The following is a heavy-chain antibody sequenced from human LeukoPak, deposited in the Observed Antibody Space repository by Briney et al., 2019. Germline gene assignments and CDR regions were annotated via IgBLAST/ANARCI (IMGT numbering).Heavy chain of an antibody. V-gene: IGHV3-23*01. J-gene: IGHJ4*02. CDR3: ASKPMTTVNY. Sequence: GGSLRLSCAASGFTFSSYWMTWVRQAPGKGLEWVSAISGSGGSTYYADSVKGRFTISRDNSKDTLYLQMNSLRAEDTAVYYCASKPMTTVNYWGQGTLVTVSS. CDR2: ISGSGGST. CDR1: GFTFSSYW. D-gene: IGHD4-17*01.